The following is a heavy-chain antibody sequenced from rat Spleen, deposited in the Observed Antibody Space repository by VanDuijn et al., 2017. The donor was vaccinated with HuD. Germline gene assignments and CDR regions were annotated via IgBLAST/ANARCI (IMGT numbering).Heavy chain of an antibody. D-gene: IGHD4-6*01. CDR2: IWNTGTT. CDR1: GFSLTTYN. V-gene: IGHV2-41*01. Sequence: QVQLKESGPGLVQPSQTLSLPCPVVGFSLTTYNVHWVRQPPGKGLEWLGVIWNTGTTRYNPALKSRLSITKDISKSQVFLKMNSLQTEDTAIYFCTHLWAYWGQGTLVTVSS. J-gene: IGHJ3*01. CDR3: THLWAY.